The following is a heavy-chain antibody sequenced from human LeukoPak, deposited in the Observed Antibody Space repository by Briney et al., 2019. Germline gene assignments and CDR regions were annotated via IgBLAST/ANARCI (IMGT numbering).Heavy chain of an antibody. CDR2: IKRDGSIT. V-gene: IGHV3-74*01. CDR3: ARDVRGDAFDI. Sequence: GRSLRLSCAAAGFTFSSYWIHWVRQPPGKGMVWVSRIKRDGSITTYADSVKGRFIISRENAKNTLYLQMNSLRAEDTAVYYCARDVRGDAFDIWGQGTMVTVSS. D-gene: IGHD1-26*01. CDR1: GFTFSSYW. J-gene: IGHJ3*02.